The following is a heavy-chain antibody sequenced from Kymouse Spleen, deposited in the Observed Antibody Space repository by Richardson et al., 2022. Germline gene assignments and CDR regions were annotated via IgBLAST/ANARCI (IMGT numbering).Heavy chain of an antibody. Sequence: EVQLVESGGGLVQPGGSLRLSCAASGFTFSSYSMNWVRQAPGKGLEWVSYISSSSSTIYYADSVKGRFTISRDNAKNSLYLQMNSLRDEDTAVYYCARDRTFYEDYYYYGMDVWGQGTTVTVSS. CDR1: GFTFSSYS. CDR2: ISSSSSTI. V-gene: IGHV3-48*02. D-gene: IGHD3-16*02,IGHD3-3*01,IGHD3-9*01. J-gene: IGHJ6*02. CDR3: ARDRTFYEDYYYYGMDV.